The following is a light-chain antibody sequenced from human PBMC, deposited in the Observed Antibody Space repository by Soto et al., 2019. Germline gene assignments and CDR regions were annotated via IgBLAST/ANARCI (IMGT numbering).Light chain of an antibody. J-gene: IGLJ2*01. CDR2: DVS. V-gene: IGLV2-14*01. CDR3: SSYTSSSTSVV. Sequence: QSVLTQPASVSGSPGQSITISCTGTSSDVGTYNYVYWYQQHPGKDPKLMIYDVSNRPSGVSDRFSGSKSGNTASLTISGLQAEDEADYYCSSYTSSSTSVVFGGGTKLTVL. CDR1: SSDVGTYNY.